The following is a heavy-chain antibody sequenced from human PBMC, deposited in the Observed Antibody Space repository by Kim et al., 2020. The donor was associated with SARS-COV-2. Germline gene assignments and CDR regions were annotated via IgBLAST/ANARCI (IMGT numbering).Heavy chain of an antibody. D-gene: IGHD4-17*01. J-gene: IGHJ4*02. Sequence: GGSLRLSCVASGFTFSSYWMSWVRQAPGKGLEWVANIKQDGSEKYYVDSVKGRFTISRDNAKNSLYLQMNSLRAEDTAVYYCAREVSYGAILDYWGQGTL. CDR3: AREVSYGAILDY. CDR1: GFTFSSYW. V-gene: IGHV3-7*05. CDR2: IKQDGSEK.